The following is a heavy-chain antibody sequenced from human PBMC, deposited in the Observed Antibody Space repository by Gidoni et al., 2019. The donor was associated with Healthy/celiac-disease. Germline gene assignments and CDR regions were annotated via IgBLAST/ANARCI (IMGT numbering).Heavy chain of an antibody. J-gene: IGHJ4*02. Sequence: VQLVESGGGLVKPGGSLRLSCAASGFTFSSYSMNWVRQAPGKGLEWVSSISSSSSYIYYADSVKGRFAISRDNAKNSLYLQMNSLRAEDTAVYYCARDDSSGYDYWGQGTLVTVSS. D-gene: IGHD3-22*01. CDR3: ARDDSSGYDY. V-gene: IGHV3-21*01. CDR2: ISSSSSYI. CDR1: GFTFSSYS.